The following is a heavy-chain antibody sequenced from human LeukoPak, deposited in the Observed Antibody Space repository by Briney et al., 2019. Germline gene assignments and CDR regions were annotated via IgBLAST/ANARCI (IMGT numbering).Heavy chain of an antibody. CDR3: ARYYDFGYYYYGMDV. Sequence: ASVKVSCKASGYTFTSYGISWVRQAPGQGLEWMGWISAYNGNTNYAQKLQGRVTMTTDTSTSTAYMELRSLRSDDTAVYYCARYYDFGYYYYGMDVWGQGTTVTVSS. V-gene: IGHV1-18*01. J-gene: IGHJ6*02. CDR1: GYTFTSYG. D-gene: IGHD3-3*01. CDR2: ISAYNGNT.